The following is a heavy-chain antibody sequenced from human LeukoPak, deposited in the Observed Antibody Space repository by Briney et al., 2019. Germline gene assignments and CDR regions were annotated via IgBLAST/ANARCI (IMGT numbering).Heavy chain of an antibody. V-gene: IGHV3-7*01. CDR1: GFTFSSYW. Sequence: GGSLRLSCAASGFTFSSYWMSWVRQAPGKGLEWVANIKQDGSEKYYVDSVKGRFTISRDNAKNSLYLQMDSLRAEDTAVYYYARGVGATETDAFDIWGQGTMVTVSS. CDR2: IKQDGSEK. J-gene: IGHJ3*02. CDR3: ARGVGATETDAFDI. D-gene: IGHD1-26*01.